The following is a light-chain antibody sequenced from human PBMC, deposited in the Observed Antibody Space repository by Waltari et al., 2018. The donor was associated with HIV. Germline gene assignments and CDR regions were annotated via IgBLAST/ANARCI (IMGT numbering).Light chain of an antibody. Sequence: QSALTQPRSVSGSPGQSVTISCTGTNSDVGGYNLVSWYQQYPGKAPKVLIYDVNKRPAGVPDRFSASKSGNTASLTISGIQAEDEAEYYCCSYADSYSYVFGTGTKVTVL. V-gene: IGLV2-11*01. J-gene: IGLJ1*01. CDR3: CSYADSYSYV. CDR1: NSDVGGYNL. CDR2: DVN.